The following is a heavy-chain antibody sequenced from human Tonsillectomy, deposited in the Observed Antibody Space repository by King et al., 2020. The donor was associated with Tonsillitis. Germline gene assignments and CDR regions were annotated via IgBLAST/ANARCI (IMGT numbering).Heavy chain of an antibody. Sequence: VQLVESGGGQVQPGGSLRLSCVASGFSVDNQYMTWVRQAPGKGLEWVATIYSGGSTDYADPVQGRVTISRQKSKNTLYLRMNSLRVDDTAVYYCARAAGGGKFFDYWGQGALVTVSS. CDR1: GFSVDNQY. J-gene: IGHJ4*02. CDR3: ARAAGGGKFFDY. CDR2: IYSGGST. V-gene: IGHV3-53*04. D-gene: IGHD6-13*01.